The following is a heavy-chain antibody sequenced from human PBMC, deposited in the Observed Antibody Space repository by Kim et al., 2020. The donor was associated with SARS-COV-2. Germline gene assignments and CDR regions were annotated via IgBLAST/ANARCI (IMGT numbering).Heavy chain of an antibody. V-gene: IGHV3-15*01. CDR3: TTDAFIAVAGDYYYYYGMDV. Sequence: GGSLRLSCAASGFTFSNAWMSWVRQAPGKGLEWVGRIKSKTDGGTTDYAAPVKGRFTISRDDSKNTLYLQMNSLKTEDTAVYYCTTDAFIAVAGDYYYYYGMDVWGQGTTVTVSS. D-gene: IGHD6-19*01. CDR2: IKSKTDGGTT. CDR1: GFTFSNAW. J-gene: IGHJ6*02.